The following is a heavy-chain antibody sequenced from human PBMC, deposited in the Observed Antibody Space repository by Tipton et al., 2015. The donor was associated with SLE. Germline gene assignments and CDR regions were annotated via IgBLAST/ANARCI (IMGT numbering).Heavy chain of an antibody. D-gene: IGHD3-10*01. CDR3: ARGYGSGSYGFYYGMDV. Sequence: TLSLTCAVSGGSISSGGYSWSWIRQPPGKGLEWIGYIYHSGSTYYNSSLKSRVTISVDRSKNQFSRKLSSVTAADTAVYYCARGYGSGSYGFYYGMDVWGQGTTVTVSS. CDR2: IYHSGST. J-gene: IGHJ6*02. V-gene: IGHV4-30-2*01. CDR1: GGSISSGGYS.